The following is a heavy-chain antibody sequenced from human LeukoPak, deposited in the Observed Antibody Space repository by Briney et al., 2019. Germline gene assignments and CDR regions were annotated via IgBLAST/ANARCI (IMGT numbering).Heavy chain of an antibody. CDR3: IIIPNVILFTHYFEY. V-gene: IGHV1-69*11. J-gene: IGHJ4*02. CDR2: IIPFLGTT. Sequence: GSSVKVSCKASGGVFTTYAVSWVRQAPGQGLEWMGSIIPFLGTTNYAQKFQGRVTITADEPTRTAYMELTYVRSDDTAVYYCIIIPNVILFTHYFEYWGQGTLVTVSS. CDR1: GGVFTTYA. D-gene: IGHD2-21*01.